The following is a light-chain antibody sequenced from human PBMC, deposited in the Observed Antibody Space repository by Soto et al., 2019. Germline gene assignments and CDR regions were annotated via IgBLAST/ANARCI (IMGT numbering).Light chain of an antibody. J-gene: IGLJ3*02. V-gene: IGLV2-14*01. CDR3: TYYTSSSTWV. CDR1: SSDVGGYNY. Sequence: QSALTQPASVSGSPGQSITISCTGTSSDVGGYNYVSWYQQHPGKAPKLMIYEVSNRPSGVSNRFSGSKSGNTASLTISGLQAEDEAYYYCTYYTSSSTWVFGGGTKLTVL. CDR2: EVS.